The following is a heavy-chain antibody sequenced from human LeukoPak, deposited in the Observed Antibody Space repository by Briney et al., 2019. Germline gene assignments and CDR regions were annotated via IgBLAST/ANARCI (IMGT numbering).Heavy chain of an antibody. V-gene: IGHV3-11*03. CDR3: ARIGGGGSGSYYPDC. CDR2: ISTLSAYT. CDR1: GFTFSEYY. D-gene: IGHD3-10*01. Sequence: GGSLRLSCAASGFTFSEYYMTWIRQAPGKGLECVSYISTLSAYTNYADSVKGRFTISRDNAKNSLYLQMNSLRAEDTAVYYCARIGGGGSGSYYPDCWGQGTLVTVSS. J-gene: IGHJ4*02.